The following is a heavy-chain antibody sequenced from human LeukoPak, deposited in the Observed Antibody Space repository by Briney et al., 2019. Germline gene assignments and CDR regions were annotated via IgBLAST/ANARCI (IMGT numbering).Heavy chain of an antibody. CDR1: GYLISSGCY. J-gene: IGHJ3*02. D-gene: IGHD3-10*01. CDR3: ARHQFGDNDVFDI. V-gene: IGHV4-38-2*01. CDR2: MYHSGST. Sequence: KTSETLSLTCAVSGYLISSGCYWGWSRQPPGEGLEWVGSMYHSGSTQYMASLKGRFTISRDTAKNQFSLKFNCVSAGDRAVYYCARHQFGDNDVFDIWGQGTMVTVSS.